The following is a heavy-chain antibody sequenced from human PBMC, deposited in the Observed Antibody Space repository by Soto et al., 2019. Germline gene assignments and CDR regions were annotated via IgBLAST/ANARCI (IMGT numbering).Heavy chain of an antibody. CDR3: ARTVGATTEPFDY. CDR1: GGSISSYY. J-gene: IGHJ4*02. CDR2: IYTSGSS. Sequence: KTLSLTCTGSGGSISSYYWSWIRQPAGKGLEWIGRIYTSGSSNYNPSLKSRDTMSVDTSKNQFSLKLSFVTAADMAVYYCARTVGATTEPFDYWGQGTLVIVSS. V-gene: IGHV4-4*07. D-gene: IGHD1-26*01.